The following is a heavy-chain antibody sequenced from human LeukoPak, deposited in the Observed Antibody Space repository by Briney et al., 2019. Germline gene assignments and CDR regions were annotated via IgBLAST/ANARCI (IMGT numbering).Heavy chain of an antibody. D-gene: IGHD3-22*01. V-gene: IGHV3-23*01. CDR1: GFTFSSYG. CDR3: AKADSSGYYPHYFDY. J-gene: IGHJ4*02. CDR2: ISGSGGST. Sequence: GGSLRLSCAASGFTFSSYGMSWVRQAPGKGLEWVSAISGSGGSTYYADSVKGRFTTSRDNSKNTLYLQMNSLRAEDTAVYYCAKADSSGYYPHYFDYWGQGTLVTVSS.